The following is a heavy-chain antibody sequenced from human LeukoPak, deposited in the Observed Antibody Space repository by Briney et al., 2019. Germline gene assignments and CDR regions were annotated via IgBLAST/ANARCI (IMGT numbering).Heavy chain of an antibody. D-gene: IGHD2-2*01. V-gene: IGHV3-23*01. CDR1: GFTFSSHG. Sequence: GGSLRLSCAASGFTFSSHGMSWVRQAPGKELEWVSGISGSGGNTYYADSVKGRFTISRDNSEDTVCLQMNSLRAEDTAVYYCAKSGVPAAIYFYYGMDVWGQGTTVTVSS. J-gene: IGHJ6*02. CDR3: AKSGVPAAIYFYYGMDV. CDR2: ISGSGGNT.